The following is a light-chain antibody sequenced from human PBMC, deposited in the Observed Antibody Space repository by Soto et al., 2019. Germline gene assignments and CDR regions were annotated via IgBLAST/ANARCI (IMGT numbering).Light chain of an antibody. Sequence: EIVMTQSPATLSVSPGERATLSCTASHYVYSNVAWFQQRPGQAPRLLIYRPSTRATGTPARFSGSGSGTEFTLTITSLQSEDFALYYCQQYHNLWTFGQGTEVEIK. CDR3: QQYHNLWT. CDR1: HYVYSN. CDR2: RPS. J-gene: IGKJ1*01. V-gene: IGKV3-15*01.